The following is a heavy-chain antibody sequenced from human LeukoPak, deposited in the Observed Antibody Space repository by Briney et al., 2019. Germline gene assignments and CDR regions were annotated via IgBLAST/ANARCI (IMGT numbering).Heavy chain of an antibody. J-gene: IGHJ4*02. CDR2: ISSSSSTI. CDR1: GFTFSSYS. V-gene: IGHV3-48*01. Sequence: GGSLRLSCAASGFTFSSYSMNWVRQAPGKGLEWVSYISSSSSTIYYADSVKGRFTISRDNAKNSLYLQMNSLRAEDTAVYYCARADGTILDYWGRGTLVTVSS. D-gene: IGHD1-7*01. CDR3: ARADGTILDY.